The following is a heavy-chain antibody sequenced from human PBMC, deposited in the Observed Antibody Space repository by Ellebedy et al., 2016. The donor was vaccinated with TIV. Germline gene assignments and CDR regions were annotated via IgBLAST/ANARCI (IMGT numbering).Heavy chain of an antibody. V-gene: IGHV3-30*02. CDR1: GFIFSNSG. CDR3: AKDRGNYGGAPYNGMDI. Sequence: GESLKISCAASGFIFSNSGMNWVRQAPGKGLEWVAFIRFDRNNAYYADSAKGRFTISRDNSKNTLYLQMNSLRAEDTAVYYCAKDRGNYGGAPYNGMDIWGQGTTVTVSS. J-gene: IGHJ6*02. CDR2: IRFDRNNA. D-gene: IGHD3-10*01.